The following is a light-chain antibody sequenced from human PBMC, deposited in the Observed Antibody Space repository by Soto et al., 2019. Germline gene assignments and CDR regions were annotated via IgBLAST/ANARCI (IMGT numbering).Light chain of an antibody. V-gene: IGKV1-39*01. CDR1: QTISRY. J-gene: IGKJ5*01. CDR2: LAS. CDR3: QQSYSTPIT. Sequence: DIHMSQSPSSLSASVGNRFTITCRARQTISRYLNWYQQKPGKVPKLLIYLASSLQGGVPSRFSGSGSGTDLTLTIGSLQPDDCETYYCQQSYSTPITFGQVTRLEIK.